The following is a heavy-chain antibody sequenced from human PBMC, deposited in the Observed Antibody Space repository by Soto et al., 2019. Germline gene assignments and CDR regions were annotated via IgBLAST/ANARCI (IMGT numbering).Heavy chain of an antibody. J-gene: IGHJ4*02. Sequence: ASVKVSCKASGYTFINYGISWVRQAPGQGLEWMGWISAYNGNTNYAQNLQGRVTMTTDTSTSTVYMELRSLRSDDTAVYYCARDLGGQIVDYWGQGTLVTVSS. CDR3: ARDLGGQIVDY. D-gene: IGHD1-26*01. CDR1: GYTFINYG. V-gene: IGHV1-18*01. CDR2: ISAYNGNT.